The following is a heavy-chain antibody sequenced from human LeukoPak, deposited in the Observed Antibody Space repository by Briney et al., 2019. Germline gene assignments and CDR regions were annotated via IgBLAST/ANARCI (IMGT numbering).Heavy chain of an antibody. CDR2: IYYSGST. CDR1: GGSISSSSYY. Sequence: SATLSLTCTVSGGSISSSSYYWGWIRQPPGKGLEWIGSIYYSGSTNYNPSLKSRVTISVDKSKNQFSLNLSSVTAADTAVYYCARGSHWNQLHYFDYWGQGTLVTVSS. V-gene: IGHV4-39*07. CDR3: ARGSHWNQLHYFDY. D-gene: IGHD1-1*01. J-gene: IGHJ4*02.